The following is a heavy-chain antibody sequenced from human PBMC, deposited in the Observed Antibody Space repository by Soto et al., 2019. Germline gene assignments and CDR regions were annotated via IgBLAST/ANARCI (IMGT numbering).Heavy chain of an antibody. CDR3: ARDHYDSSGYYGYYFDY. Sequence: ASETLSLTCTVSGGSISSGGYYWSWIRQHPGKGLEWIGYIYYSGSTYYNPSLKSRVTISVDTSKNQFSLKLSSVTAADTAVYYCARDHYDSSGYYGYYFDYWGQGTLVTVSS. CDR2: IYYSGST. J-gene: IGHJ4*02. V-gene: IGHV4-31*03. D-gene: IGHD3-22*01. CDR1: GGSISSGGYY.